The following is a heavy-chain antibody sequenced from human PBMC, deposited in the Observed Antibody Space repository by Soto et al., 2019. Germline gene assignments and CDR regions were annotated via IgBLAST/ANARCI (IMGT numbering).Heavy chain of an antibody. CDR2: IDPSVGAT. J-gene: IGHJ5*01. D-gene: IGHD1-26*01. Sequence: QVQLVQSGAEVKKPGASVKISCKASGYIISSYYIHWVRQAPGQGLEWMGIIDPSVGATTYAQKFQDRVTMTSDTSTRTVYMELSGLRVDDTAMYYCARKYYFDSWGQGTRVTVSS. V-gene: IGHV1-46*01. CDR1: GYIISSYY. CDR3: ARKYYFDS.